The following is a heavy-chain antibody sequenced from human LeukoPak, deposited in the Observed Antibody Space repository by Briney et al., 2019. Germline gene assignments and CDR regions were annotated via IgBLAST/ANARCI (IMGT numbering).Heavy chain of an antibody. CDR2: IWFDGSRK. CDR3: AKSESYCSGGSCYSLGGAFDI. CDR1: GFTFSSFG. V-gene: IGHV3-30*02. D-gene: IGHD2-15*01. J-gene: IGHJ3*02. Sequence: GGSLRLSCAASGFTFSSFGMHWVRQSPGRGLEWVALIWFDGSRKYYADSVKGRFTISRDNSRNTLYLQMNSLRAEDTAVYYCAKSESYCSGGSCYSLGGAFDIWGQGTMVTVSS.